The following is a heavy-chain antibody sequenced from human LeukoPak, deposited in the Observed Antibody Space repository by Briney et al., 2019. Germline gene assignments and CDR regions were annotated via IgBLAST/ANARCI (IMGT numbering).Heavy chain of an antibody. V-gene: IGHV1-2*06. CDR2: INPNTGGT. J-gene: IGHJ6*02. CDR1: GYTFTGYY. Sequence: ASVKVSCKASGYTFTGYYMHWVRQAPGQGLEWVGRINPNTGGTEYAQKFQGRVTMTGETSISTAYMELSRLRSDDTAAYYCVRNIVVVPAAIAGDVWGQGTTVTVSS. D-gene: IGHD2-2*02. CDR3: VRNIVVVPAAIAGDV.